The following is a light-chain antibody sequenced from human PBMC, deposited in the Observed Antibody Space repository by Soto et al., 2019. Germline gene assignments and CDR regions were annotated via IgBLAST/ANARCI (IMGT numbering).Light chain of an antibody. Sequence: EIQLTQAPSTLPGSQGDTVTLSCRASQSVSSYLAWYQQKSGQAPRLLIYGASSRATGIPARFSGSGSGTDFTLTISSLQPEDFAVYYCQQYNSSQWTFGQGTKLDIK. J-gene: IGKJ1*01. CDR2: GAS. V-gene: IGKV3D-15*01. CDR3: QQYNSSQWT. CDR1: QSVSSY.